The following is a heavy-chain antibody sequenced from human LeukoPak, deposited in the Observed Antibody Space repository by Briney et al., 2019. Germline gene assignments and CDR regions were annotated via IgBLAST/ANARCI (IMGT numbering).Heavy chain of an antibody. CDR1: GGSFSGYY. D-gene: IGHD1-1*01. CDR2: INHSGST. CDR3: ARGRGNDTNFDY. Sequence: PPETLSLTCAVYGGSFSGYYWSWIRQPPGKGLEWIGEINHSGSTNYNPSLKSRVTISVDTSKNQFSLKLSSVTAADTAVYYCARGRGNDTNFDYWGQGTLVTVSS. V-gene: IGHV4-34*01. J-gene: IGHJ4*02.